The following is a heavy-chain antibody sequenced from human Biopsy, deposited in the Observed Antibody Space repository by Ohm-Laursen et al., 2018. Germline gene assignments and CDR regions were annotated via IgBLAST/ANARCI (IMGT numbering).Heavy chain of an antibody. V-gene: IGHV3-21*01. J-gene: IGHJ4*02. CDR1: GFTLSYYS. D-gene: IGHD1-1*01. CDR2: IRSGGDYM. Sequence: SLRLSCSASGFTLSYYSMTWVRQAPGKGLEWVSSIRSGGDYMFYADSVKGRFTISRDNAKNSLYLQMNSLRADDTAVYYCARDQRGPSLLEAKLTPNYFDYWGRGSLVTVSS. CDR3: ARDQRGPSLLEAKLTPNYFDY.